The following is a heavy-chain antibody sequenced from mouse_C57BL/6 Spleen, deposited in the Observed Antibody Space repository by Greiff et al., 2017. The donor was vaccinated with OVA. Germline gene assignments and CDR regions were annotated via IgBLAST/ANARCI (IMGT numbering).Heavy chain of an antibody. CDR3: ARQDYDGGFDY. CDR2: ISSGGSYT. J-gene: IGHJ2*01. Sequence: EVKLMESGGDLVKPGGSLKLSCAASGFTFSSYGMSWVRQTPDKRLEWVATISSGGSYTYYPDSVKGRFTISRDNAKNTLYLQMSSLKSEDTAMYYCARQDYDGGFDYWGQGTTLTVSS. V-gene: IGHV5-6*01. CDR1: GFTFSSYG. D-gene: IGHD2-4*01.